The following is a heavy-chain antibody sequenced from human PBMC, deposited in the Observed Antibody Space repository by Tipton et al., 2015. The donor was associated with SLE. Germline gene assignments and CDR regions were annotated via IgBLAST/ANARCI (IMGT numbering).Heavy chain of an antibody. J-gene: IGHJ3*01. CDR2: IWYDGSKT. D-gene: IGHD6-19*01. CDR3: TRAQGVSGWYHDAFSL. Sequence: SLRLSCVASGFAFSYICMHWVRQVPGKGLEWVAVIWYDGSKTYYADSVKGRVTISRDNSKNTLYLQMDSLRVEDTAVYYCTRAQGVSGWYHDAFSLWGQGTTVTVSS. V-gene: IGHV3-33*01. CDR1: GFAFSYIC.